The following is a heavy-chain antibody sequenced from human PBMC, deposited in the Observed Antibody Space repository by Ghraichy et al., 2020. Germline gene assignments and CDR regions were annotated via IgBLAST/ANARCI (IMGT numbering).Heavy chain of an antibody. CDR2: VHYSGNT. CDR1: GGSINNNNYY. CDR3: ARGYCSGERYNNYYYAMDV. Sequence: SETLSLTCTVSGGSINNNNYYWGWIRQPPGKGLEWIVNVHYSGNTYYNPSLRNRVTTSVDTAKNQFSLSLSSVTAADTAVYYCARGYCSGERYNNYYYAMDVWGQGTTVTVSS. V-gene: IGHV4-39*01. D-gene: IGHD2-15*01. J-gene: IGHJ6*02.